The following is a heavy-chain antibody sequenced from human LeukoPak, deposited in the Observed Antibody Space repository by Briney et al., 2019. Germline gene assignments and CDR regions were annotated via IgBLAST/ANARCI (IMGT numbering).Heavy chain of an antibody. V-gene: IGHV4-4*07. CDR3: ARDEQGYAYFDY. CDR1: GGSINSYY. J-gene: IGHJ4*02. Sequence: SSETLSLTCTVSGGSINSYYWSLIRQPAGKGLEWIGRIYSGGSTNYNPSLKSRVTMSVDTSKNQFSLKLGSVTAADTAVYYCARDEQGYAYFDYWGQGTLVTVSS. D-gene: IGHD5-18*01. CDR2: IYSGGST.